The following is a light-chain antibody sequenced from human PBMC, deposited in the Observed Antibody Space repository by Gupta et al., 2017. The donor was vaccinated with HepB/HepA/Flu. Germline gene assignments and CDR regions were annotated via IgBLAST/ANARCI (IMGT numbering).Light chain of an antibody. V-gene: IGKV1-33*01. J-gene: IGKJ4*01. CDR2: DAS. CDR1: QDISNY. CDR3: QKYDNVPSLT. Sequence: DIQMTQSPSSLSASIGDRVSITCQASQDISNYLNWYQQKPGKAPKLLIYDASNLATGVPSRFSGSGSGTCFTFTINSLQPEDIATYYCQKYDNVPSLTFGGGTKVEIK.